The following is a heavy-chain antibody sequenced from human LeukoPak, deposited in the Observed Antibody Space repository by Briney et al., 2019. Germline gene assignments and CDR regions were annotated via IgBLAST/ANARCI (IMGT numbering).Heavy chain of an antibody. D-gene: IGHD1-14*01. CDR2: ISRNADST. J-gene: IGHJ6*03. Sequence: GGSLRLSCAGSGFTFDRFGMSWVRQVPGKGLEWVSGISRNADSTGYADSVKGRFTISRDNAKNSLTLQMNSLRGEDTALYYCAMKFTGDYYYMDLWGKGTTVTVSS. CDR3: AMKFTGDYYYMDL. V-gene: IGHV3-20*04. CDR1: GFTFDRFG.